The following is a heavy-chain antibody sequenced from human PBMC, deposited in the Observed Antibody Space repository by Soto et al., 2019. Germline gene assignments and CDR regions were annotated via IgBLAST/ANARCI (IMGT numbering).Heavy chain of an antibody. CDR3: AKSRIPGATLYYYYGLDL. V-gene: IGHV3-30-3*02. Sequence: GGSLRLSCAAFNGYAMHWVRQAPGKGLEWVAVISSDGGNKFYADSVKGRFTLSRDISKNTMYLQTNSLRGEDTAVYYCAKSRIPGATLYYYYGLDLWDQGTTVTVSS. CDR2: ISSDGGNK. J-gene: IGHJ6*02. CDR1: NGYA. D-gene: IGHD2-2*01.